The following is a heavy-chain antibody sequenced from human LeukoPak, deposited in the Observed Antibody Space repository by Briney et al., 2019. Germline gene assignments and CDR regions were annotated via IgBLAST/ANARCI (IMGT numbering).Heavy chain of an antibody. CDR1: GYTLTELS. Sequence: ASVTVSCKVSGYTLTELSMHWVRQAPGKGLEWMGGFDPEDGETIYAQKFQGRVTMTEDTSTDTAYMELSSLRSEDTAVYYCATAPIFVVVPAAYVTDYWGQGTLVTVSS. J-gene: IGHJ4*02. V-gene: IGHV1-24*01. CDR3: ATAPIFVVVPAAYVTDY. D-gene: IGHD2-2*01. CDR2: FDPEDGET.